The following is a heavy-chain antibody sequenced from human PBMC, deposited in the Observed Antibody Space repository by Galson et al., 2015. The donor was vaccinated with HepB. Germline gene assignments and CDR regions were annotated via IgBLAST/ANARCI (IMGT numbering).Heavy chain of an antibody. CDR3: ARVPVPDYGDYVDWNVGWFDP. V-gene: IGHV3-66*01. Sequence: SLRLSCAASGFTVSSNYMSWVRQAPGKGLEWVSVIYSGGSTYYADSVKGRFTISRDNSKNTLYLQMNSLRAEDTAVYYCARVPVPDYGDYVDWNVGWFDPWGQGTLVTVSS. CDR1: GFTVSSNY. D-gene: IGHD4-17*01. J-gene: IGHJ5*02. CDR2: IYSGGST.